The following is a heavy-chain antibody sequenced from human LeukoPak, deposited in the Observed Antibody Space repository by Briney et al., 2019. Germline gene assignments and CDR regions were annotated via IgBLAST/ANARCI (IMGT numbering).Heavy chain of an antibody. V-gene: IGHV5-51*01. Sequence: GESLKISCKVSGYDFTTYWIGWVRQMPGKGLERMGIIYPGDSDTRYSPSFQGQVTISADESISTAYLQWSSLKASDTAMYYCARHRSADDGRRLDSWGQGTLVTVSS. CDR1: GYDFTTYW. CDR3: ARHRSADDGRRLDS. D-gene: IGHD2-2*01. CDR2: IYPGDSDT. J-gene: IGHJ4*02.